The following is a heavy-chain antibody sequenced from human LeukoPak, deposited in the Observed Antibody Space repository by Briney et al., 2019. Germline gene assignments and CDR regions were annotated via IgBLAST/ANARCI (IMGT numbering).Heavy chain of an antibody. Sequence: SGGSLRLSCAASGFTFSSYEMNWVRQAPGKGLEWVSYISSSGSTIYYADSVKGRFTISRDNAKNSLYLQMNSLRAEDTAVYYCARVVLDDYVWGSYRKSVVYYFDYWGQGTLVTVSS. CDR3: ARVVLDDYVWGSYRKSVVYYFDY. CDR1: GFTFSSYE. V-gene: IGHV3-48*03. J-gene: IGHJ4*02. D-gene: IGHD3-16*02. CDR2: ISSSGSTI.